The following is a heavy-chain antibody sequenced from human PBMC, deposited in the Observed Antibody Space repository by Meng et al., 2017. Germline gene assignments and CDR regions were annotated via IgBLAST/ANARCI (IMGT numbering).Heavy chain of an antibody. V-gene: IGHV1-46*01. Sequence: ASVKVSCKASGYTFTSYYMHWVRQAPGQGLEWMGIINSCGGSTSYAQKFQGRVTMTRDTSTSTVYMELSSLRSEGTAVYYCARVKQRDSLRIDSGYDYLFDYFDYWGQGTLVTVSS. CDR3: ARVKQRDSLRIDSGYDYLFDYFDY. CDR2: INSCGGST. CDR1: GYTFTSYY. J-gene: IGHJ4*02. D-gene: IGHD5-12*01.